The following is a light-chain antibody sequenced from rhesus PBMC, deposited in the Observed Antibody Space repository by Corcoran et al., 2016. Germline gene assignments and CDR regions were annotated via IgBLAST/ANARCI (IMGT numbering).Light chain of an antibody. CDR1: QSLVYRNGKTY. V-gene: IGKV2-65*01. CDR3: GQGAQLPLT. Sequence: DVVMTQSPLLLTVTPGQPASISCRSSQSLVYRNGKTYLSWYQQRPGQPPRLLISQVSNRYSGVPDRFSGSGAGTDFTLRISRGEAEDVGVYFCGQGAQLPLTFGGGTNVEIK. CDR2: QVS. J-gene: IGKJ4*01.